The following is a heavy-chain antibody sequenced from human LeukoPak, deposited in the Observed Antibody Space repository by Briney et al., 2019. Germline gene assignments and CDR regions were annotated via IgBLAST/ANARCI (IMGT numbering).Heavy chain of an antibody. CDR1: GFTLNKYA. D-gene: IGHD5-12*01. V-gene: IGHV3-23*01. Sequence: GGSLRLSCAASGFTLNKYAMNWVRQAPGKGLEWVSVLIGSSGSTDYADSVKGRFTNSRDTSKNTLYLEMNSLRAEDTAIYYCVKGAYDYIEIACFDYWGQGTRVTVSS. J-gene: IGHJ4*02. CDR2: LIGSSGST. CDR3: VKGAYDYIEIACFDY.